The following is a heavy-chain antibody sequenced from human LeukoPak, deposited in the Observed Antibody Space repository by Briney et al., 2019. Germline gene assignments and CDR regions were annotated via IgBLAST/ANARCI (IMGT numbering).Heavy chain of an antibody. CDR3: AKVPSVAATRYFDY. D-gene: IGHD6-19*01. CDR1: GFTFSSYA. J-gene: IGHJ4*02. V-gene: IGHV3-23*01. Sequence: GGSLRLSCAASGFTFSSYAMSWVRQAPGKGLEWVSGISGSGGSTYYADFVKGRFTISRDNSKNTLYLQMNSLRAKDTALYYCAKVPSVAATRYFDYWGQGILVTVSS. CDR2: ISGSGGST.